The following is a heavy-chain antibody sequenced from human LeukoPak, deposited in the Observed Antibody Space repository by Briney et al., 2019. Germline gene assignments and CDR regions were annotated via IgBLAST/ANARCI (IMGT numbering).Heavy chain of an antibody. D-gene: IGHD2-15*01. CDR2: ISYDGSNK. CDR1: GFTFSSYA. CDR3: ARDGYCSGGSCYITGPNWFDP. J-gene: IGHJ5*02. Sequence: GGSLRLSCAASGFTFSSYAMHWVRQAPGKGLEWVAVISYDGSNKYYADSVTGRFTISRDNSKNTLYLQMNSLRAEDTAVYYCARDGYCSGGSCYITGPNWFDPWGQGTLVTVSS. V-gene: IGHV3-30-3*01.